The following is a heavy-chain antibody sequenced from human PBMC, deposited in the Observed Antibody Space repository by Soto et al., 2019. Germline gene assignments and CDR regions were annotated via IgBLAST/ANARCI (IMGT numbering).Heavy chain of an antibody. Sequence: ASVKASCKASGYTFTCYAISWVQQAPGQGLEWMGWISAYNGNTNYAQKLQGRVTMTTDTSTSTAYMELRSLRSDDTAVYYCAREQISGWQSDYWGQGTLVTVSS. D-gene: IGHD6-19*01. CDR2: ISAYNGNT. CDR3: AREQISGWQSDY. CDR1: GYTFTCYA. V-gene: IGHV1-18*01. J-gene: IGHJ4*02.